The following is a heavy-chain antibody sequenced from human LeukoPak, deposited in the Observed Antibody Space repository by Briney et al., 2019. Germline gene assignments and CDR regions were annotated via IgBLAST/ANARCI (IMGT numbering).Heavy chain of an antibody. D-gene: IGHD2-15*01. V-gene: IGHV3-21*01. CDR2: ISTRSSYI. Sequence: PGGSLRLSCAASGFTFNRYNMNWVRRAPGKGLEWVSSISTRSSYIYYADSVRGRFTISRDNAKNSLYLQMNSLGAEDTAVYSCARGADGVSSNSRGWFDPWGQGTLVTVSS. J-gene: IGHJ5*02. CDR1: GFTFNRYN. CDR3: ARGADGVSSNSRGWFDP.